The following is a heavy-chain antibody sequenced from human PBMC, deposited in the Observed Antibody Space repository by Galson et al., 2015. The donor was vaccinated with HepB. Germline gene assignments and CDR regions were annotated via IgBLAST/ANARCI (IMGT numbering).Heavy chain of an antibody. Sequence: SLRLSCAASGFTFSSYAMSWVRQAPGKGLEWVSAISGSGGSTYYADSVKGRFTISRDNSKNTLYLQMNSLRAEDTAVYYCAKDWQQLVPHYYYYYYYMDVWGKGTTVTVSS. J-gene: IGHJ6*03. CDR1: GFTFSSYA. CDR3: AKDWQQLVPHYYYYYYYMDV. CDR2: ISGSGGST. D-gene: IGHD6-13*01. V-gene: IGHV3-23*01.